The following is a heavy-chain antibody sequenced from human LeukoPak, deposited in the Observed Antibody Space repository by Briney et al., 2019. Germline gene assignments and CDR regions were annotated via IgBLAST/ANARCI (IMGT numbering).Heavy chain of an antibody. CDR2: ISPNSGGT. CDR1: GYTFTGYY. D-gene: IGHD3-3*01. CDR3: ARDQRYYDFWSGYSSEY. J-gene: IGHJ4*02. Sequence: ASVKVSCKASGYTFTGYYMHWVRQAPGQGLEWMGWISPNSGGTNYAQKFQGRVTMTRDTSISTAYMELSRLRSDDTAVYYCARDQRYYDFWSGYSSEYWGQGTLVTVSS. V-gene: IGHV1-2*02.